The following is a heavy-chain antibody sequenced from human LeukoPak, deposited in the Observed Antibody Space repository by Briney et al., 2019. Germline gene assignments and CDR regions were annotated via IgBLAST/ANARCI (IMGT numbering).Heavy chain of an antibody. V-gene: IGHV4-39*01. D-gene: IGHD1-26*01. CDR3: ATTGAGASSSDFDL. CDR1: GGSISSSIYY. CDR2: INYGGTT. J-gene: IGHJ4*02. Sequence: SETLSLTCTVSGGSISSSIYYWGWIRQPPGKGLEWIGSINYGGTTFYNPSLKRRVTIAVDASKIQFSLKVNSVTAADTAVYFCATTGAGASSSDFDLWGQGTLVTVSS.